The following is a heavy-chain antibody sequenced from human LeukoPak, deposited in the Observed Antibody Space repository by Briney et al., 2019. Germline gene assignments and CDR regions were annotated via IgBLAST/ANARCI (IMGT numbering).Heavy chain of an antibody. J-gene: IGHJ5*02. Sequence: SETLSLTCAVSGVSISSGYWWSWVRQPPGKGLEWIGEVHHSGGTYYNPSLKSRVTISVDTSKNQFSLKLSSVTAADTAVYYCARAPGDYSNWFDPWGQGTLVTVSS. V-gene: IGHV4-4*02. CDR3: ARAPGDYSNWFDP. CDR2: VHHSGGT. CDR1: GVSISSGYW. D-gene: IGHD4-17*01.